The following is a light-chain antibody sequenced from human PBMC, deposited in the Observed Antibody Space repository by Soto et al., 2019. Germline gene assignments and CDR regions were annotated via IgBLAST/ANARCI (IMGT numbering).Light chain of an antibody. V-gene: IGKV1-39*01. CDR3: PQRYNSPYT. Sequence: DIQMTQSPSSLSASLGDRVTITCRASQSINNYLNWYQQEEGKAPKLLIYAATSLQIGVPSRFSGSASRTSFTLTIGSLRTGGFATYYCPQRYNSPYTFGLWTKLEIK. CDR2: AAT. CDR1: QSINNY. J-gene: IGKJ2*01.